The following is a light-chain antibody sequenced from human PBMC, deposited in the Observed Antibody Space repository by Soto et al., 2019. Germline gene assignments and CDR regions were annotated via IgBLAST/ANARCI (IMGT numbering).Light chain of an antibody. CDR1: QSLNDW. V-gene: IGKV1-5*03. CDR3: QQYMSYSWT. CDR2: KAS. J-gene: IGKJ1*01. Sequence: DIQMTQSPSTLSASVGDRVTITCRASQSLNDWLAWYQQKPGKAPKLLIYKASSLESGVPSRFSGSGSGTEFTLTTSSLQPDHFATYYCQQYMSYSWTFGQGTKVEIK.